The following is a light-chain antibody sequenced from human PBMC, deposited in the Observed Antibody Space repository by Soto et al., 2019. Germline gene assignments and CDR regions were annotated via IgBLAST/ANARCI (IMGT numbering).Light chain of an antibody. V-gene: IGKV1-5*03. J-gene: IGKJ2*01. CDR3: QQYSDDPRT. CDR2: KAS. Sequence: DIQMTQSPSTLSASVSDRVTITCRASQSISTWLAWYQQKPGKAPNLLIYKASTLESGVPSRFSGSGSGTEFTLTISSLQADDFAIYYCQQYSDDPRTFGQGTRLEIK. CDR1: QSISTW.